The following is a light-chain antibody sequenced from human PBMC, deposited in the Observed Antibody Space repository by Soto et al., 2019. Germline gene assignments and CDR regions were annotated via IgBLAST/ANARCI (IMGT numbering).Light chain of an antibody. J-gene: IGKJ1*01. V-gene: IGKV1-33*01. Sequence: DIQMTPSPSSLSASVGDRVTITCQASQDTSNYLNWYQQKPGKAPKLLIYDASNLETGVPSRFSGSGSGTDFNLTISSLQPEDIATYYCQQYDSLPRTFGQGTKVEIK. CDR2: DAS. CDR3: QQYDSLPRT. CDR1: QDTSNY.